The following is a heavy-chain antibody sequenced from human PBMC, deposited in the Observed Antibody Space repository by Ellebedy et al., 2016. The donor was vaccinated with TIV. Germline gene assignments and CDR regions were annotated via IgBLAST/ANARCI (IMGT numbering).Heavy chain of an antibody. CDR1: GITFTTSG. J-gene: IGHJ5*02. D-gene: IGHD3-16*01. Sequence: GESLKISXAASGITFTTSGMTWVRQAPGKGLGWVSGISGSGGSTYYADSVKGRFTISRDNSKNTLFLQMNSLRAEDTAVYYCAKEGGHADSLSRFDPWGQGTLVTVSS. V-gene: IGHV3-23*01. CDR2: ISGSGGST. CDR3: AKEGGHADSLSRFDP.